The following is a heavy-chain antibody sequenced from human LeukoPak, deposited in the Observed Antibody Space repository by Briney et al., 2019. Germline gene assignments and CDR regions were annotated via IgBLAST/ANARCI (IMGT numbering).Heavy chain of an antibody. D-gene: IGHD6-13*01. V-gene: IGHV3-48*01. CDR2: ISGSSSAI. Sequence: GGSLRLSCTASGFAFTTYTMNWVRQAPGKGLEWISYISGSSSAIYYADSVKGRFTISRDNAKSSLYLQMNSLRAEDTAVYYCAKDPIYSSSWYYFDYWGQGTLVTVSS. J-gene: IGHJ4*02. CDR3: AKDPIYSSSWYYFDY. CDR1: GFAFTTYT.